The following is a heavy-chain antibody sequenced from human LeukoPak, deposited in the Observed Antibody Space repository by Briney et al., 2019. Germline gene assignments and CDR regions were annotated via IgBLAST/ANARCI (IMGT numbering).Heavy chain of an antibody. CDR1: GFTFSSYS. D-gene: IGHD1-26*01. J-gene: IGHJ3*02. CDR2: ISSSSSTI. Sequence: GGSLRLSCAASGFTFSSYSMNWVRQAPGKGLEWVSYISSSSSTIYYADSVKGRFTISRDNSKNTLYLQMNSLRAEDTAVYYCARLAWWELQVVSAFDIWGQGTMVTVSS. V-gene: IGHV3-48*01. CDR3: ARLAWWELQVVSAFDI.